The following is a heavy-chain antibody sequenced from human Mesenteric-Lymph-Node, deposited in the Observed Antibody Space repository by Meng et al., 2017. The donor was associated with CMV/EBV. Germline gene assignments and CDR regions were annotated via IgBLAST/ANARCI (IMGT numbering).Heavy chain of an antibody. V-gene: IGHV4-59*12. CDR3: ARTDYGDYALLEF. Sequence: CSVSGGSMGGYYWSWIWQPPEKGLQWIGYIYYSGTTNYNPSLKSRVTISVDTSKKQFSLMLSSVTAADTAVYYCARTDYGDYALLEFWGRGTLVTVSS. CDR1: GGSMGGYY. D-gene: IGHD4-17*01. J-gene: IGHJ1*01. CDR2: IYYSGTT.